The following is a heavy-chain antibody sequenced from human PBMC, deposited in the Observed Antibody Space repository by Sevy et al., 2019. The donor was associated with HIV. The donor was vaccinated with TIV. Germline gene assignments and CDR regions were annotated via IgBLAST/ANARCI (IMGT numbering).Heavy chain of an antibody. D-gene: IGHD6-19*01. Sequence: SETRSLTCAVSGYSISSDYYWGWIRQPPGRGLEWIGSIYHSGYSYYNPSLKSRVTISVDTSKNQFSLKLSSVTAADTAVYYCARAIGTQVAGHYYFDYWGQGTLVTVSS. CDR2: IYHSGYS. V-gene: IGHV4-38-2*01. CDR3: ARAIGTQVAGHYYFDY. J-gene: IGHJ4*02. CDR1: GYSISSDYY.